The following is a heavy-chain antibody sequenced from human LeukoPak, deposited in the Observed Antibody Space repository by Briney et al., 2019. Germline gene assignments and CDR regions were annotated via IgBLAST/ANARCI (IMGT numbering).Heavy chain of an antibody. Sequence: SGGSLRLSCVASGFTFSSYNMNWVRQAPGKGPEWVSSITSSSSYIYYADSVKGRFTISRDNAKNSLYLQMDSLRVEDTAVYYCARDPYSGNYGPYYYYYMDVWGKGTTVTISS. J-gene: IGHJ6*03. CDR3: ARDPYSGNYGPYYYYYMDV. V-gene: IGHV3-21*06. CDR2: ITSSSSYI. CDR1: GFTFSSYN. D-gene: IGHD1-26*01.